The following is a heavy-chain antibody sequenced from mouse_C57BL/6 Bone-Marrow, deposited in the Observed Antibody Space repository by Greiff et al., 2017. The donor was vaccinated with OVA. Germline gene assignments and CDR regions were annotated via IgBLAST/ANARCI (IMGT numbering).Heavy chain of an antibody. Sequence: QVQLKQSGPELVKPGASVKISCKASGYSFTSYYIHWVKQRPGQGLEWIGWINPGSGNTKYNEKFKGKATLTADTSSSTTYMQLSSLTSEDSAVYYCARGDYGSSPAWFAYWGQGTLVTVSA. CDR3: ARGDYGSSPAWFAY. CDR2: INPGSGNT. CDR1: GYSFTSYY. V-gene: IGHV1-66*01. D-gene: IGHD1-1*01. J-gene: IGHJ3*01.